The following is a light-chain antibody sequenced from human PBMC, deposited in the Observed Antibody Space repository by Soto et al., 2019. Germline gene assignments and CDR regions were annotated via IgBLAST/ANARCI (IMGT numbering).Light chain of an antibody. J-gene: IGLJ2*01. Sequence: QSALTQPASVSGSPGQSITISCTGFDSDVGNYNLVSWYQQHPGKAPKFIIYEGSRRPSGVSDRFSGSKSGYTASLTISGLQAEDEGDYYCFSYAGSGTMSFGGGTKVTVL. CDR1: DSDVGNYNL. V-gene: IGLV2-23*01. CDR2: EGS. CDR3: FSYAGSGTMS.